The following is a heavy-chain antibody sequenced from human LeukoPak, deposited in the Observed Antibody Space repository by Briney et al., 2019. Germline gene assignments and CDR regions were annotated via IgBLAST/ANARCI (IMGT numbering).Heavy chain of an antibody. Sequence: GGSLRLSCAASGFTFSNYWMTWVRQAPGKGLELVANIKQDGSEKYYVDSVKGRFTISTDNAKNSLYLQMNSLRAEDTAVYYCARNQRRLDYWGQGTLVTVSS. D-gene: IGHD1-14*01. CDR2: IKQDGSEK. V-gene: IGHV3-7*01. J-gene: IGHJ4*02. CDR3: ARNQRRLDY. CDR1: GFTFSNYW.